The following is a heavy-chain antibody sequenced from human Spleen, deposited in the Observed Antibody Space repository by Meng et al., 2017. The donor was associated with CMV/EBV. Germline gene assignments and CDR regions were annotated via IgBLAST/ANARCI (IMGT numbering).Heavy chain of an antibody. CDR3: ARDRGGRNYADAFDI. J-gene: IGHJ3*02. Sequence: SVKVSCKASGYSFTSYYLHWVRQAPGQGLEWMGRFIPILRTTDYAQKFQGRLTISSDQSTTTGFMELTSLRSDDTAVYYCARDRGGRNYADAFDIWGQGTLVTVSS. D-gene: IGHD1-26*01. CDR1: GYSFTSYY. CDR2: FIPILRTT. V-gene: IGHV1-69*08.